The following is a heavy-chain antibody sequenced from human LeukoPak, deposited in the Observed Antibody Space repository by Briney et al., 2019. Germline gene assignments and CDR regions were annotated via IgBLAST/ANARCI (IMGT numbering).Heavy chain of an antibody. D-gene: IGHD6-6*01. Sequence: KPSETLSLTCAVYGGSFSGYYWSWIRPPPGKGLEWIGEINHSGSTNYNPSLKSRVTISVDTSKNQFSLKLSSVTAADTAVYYCARGRAARYYYYYMDVWGKGTTVTVSS. CDR1: GGSFSGYY. CDR2: INHSGST. V-gene: IGHV4-34*01. J-gene: IGHJ6*03. CDR3: ARGRAARYYYYYMDV.